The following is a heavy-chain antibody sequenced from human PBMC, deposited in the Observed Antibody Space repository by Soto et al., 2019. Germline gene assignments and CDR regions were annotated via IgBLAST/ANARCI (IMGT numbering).Heavy chain of an antibody. CDR2: IIPIFGTA. CDR1: GGTFSSYA. J-gene: IGHJ6*02. CDR3: ARVPPLGTGYYGSHYYYGMDV. Sequence: QVQLVQSGAEVKKPGSSVKVSCKASGGTFSSYAISWVRQAPGQGLEWMGGIIPIFGTANYAQKVQGRVTITADKSTSRASMELSSLRSEDTVVYYCARVPPLGTGYYGSHYYYGMDVWGQGATVTVSS. V-gene: IGHV1-69*06. D-gene: IGHD3-9*01.